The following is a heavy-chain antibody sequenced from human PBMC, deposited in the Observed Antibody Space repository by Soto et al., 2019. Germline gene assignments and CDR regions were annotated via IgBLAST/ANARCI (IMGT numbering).Heavy chain of an antibody. D-gene: IGHD3-22*01. CDR1: GGTFSSYA. V-gene: IGHV1-69*13. CDR2: IIPIFGTA. J-gene: IGHJ3*02. CDR3: ARFPNYYDSSGYVDAFDI. Sequence: SVKVSCKASGGTFSSYAISWVRQAPGQGLEWMGGIIPIFGTANYAQKFQGRVTITADESTSTAYMELSSLRSEDTAVYYCARFPNYYDSSGYVDAFDIWGQGTMVTVSS.